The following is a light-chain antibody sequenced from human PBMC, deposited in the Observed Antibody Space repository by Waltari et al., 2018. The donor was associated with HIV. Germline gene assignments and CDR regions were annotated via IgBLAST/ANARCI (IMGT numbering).Light chain of an antibody. CDR2: TNN. CDR1: SSNIGINS. J-gene: IGLJ2*01. CDR3: EAWDDSLNGVV. V-gene: IGLV1-44*01. Sequence: QSVLTQPPSASGTPGQRVTISCSGSSSNIGINSVNWYQQFPGTAPKLLIYTNNRRPSGFPKRFSASKSGTSASLAISRLQSEDEADYYCEAWDDSLNGVVFGGGTKLTVL.